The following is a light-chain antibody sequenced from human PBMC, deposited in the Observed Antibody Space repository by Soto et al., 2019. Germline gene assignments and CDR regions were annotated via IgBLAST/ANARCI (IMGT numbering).Light chain of an antibody. J-gene: IGKJ4*01. V-gene: IGKV1-5*03. CDR2: KAS. CDR1: QSISSW. Sequence: DIQMTQSPSTLSASVGDRVTITCRASQSISSWLAWYQQKPGKAPKLLIYKASSLESGVPSRFSGSGSGTEFTLTISSLQTDDLASYDCQQYNSYSPLTFGGGTKVEIK. CDR3: QQYNSYSPLT.